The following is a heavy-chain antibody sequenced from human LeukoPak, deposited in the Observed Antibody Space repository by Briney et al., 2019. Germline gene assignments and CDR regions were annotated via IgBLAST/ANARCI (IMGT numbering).Heavy chain of an antibody. J-gene: IGHJ4*02. CDR2: ISSSGSTI. CDR1: GFTFSSYE. D-gene: IGHD6-19*01. Sequence: PGRSLRLSCAASGFTFSSYEMNWVRQAPGKGLEWVSYISSSGSTIYYADSVKGRFTISRDNAKNSLYLQMNSLRAEDTAVYYCARGIAVAGPYYFDYWGQGTLVTVSS. CDR3: ARGIAVAGPYYFDY. V-gene: IGHV3-48*03.